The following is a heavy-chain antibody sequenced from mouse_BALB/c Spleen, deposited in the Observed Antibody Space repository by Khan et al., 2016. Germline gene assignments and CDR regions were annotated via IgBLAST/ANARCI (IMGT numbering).Heavy chain of an antibody. Sequence: QIQLVQSGPELKKPGETVKISCKASGYTFTNYGMNWVKEAPGKGLKWMGRINTNTGEPTYAEEVKGRFAFSLETSASTAYLQINNLKNEDTGTYFCARWGYYAMDYWGQGTSVTVSS. CDR3: ARWGYYAMDY. CDR1: GYTFTNYG. V-gene: IGHV9-3*02. J-gene: IGHJ4*01. CDR2: INTNTGEP.